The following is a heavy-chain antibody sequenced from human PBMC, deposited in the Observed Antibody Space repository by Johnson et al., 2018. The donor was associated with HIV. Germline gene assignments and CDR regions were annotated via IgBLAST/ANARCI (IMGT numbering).Heavy chain of an antibody. CDR3: ARDRGDGYTTAWAFDI. V-gene: IGHV3-11*04. Sequence: QVQLVESGGGLVKPGGSLRLSCAASGFTFSDYYMSWIRQAPGKGLEWVSYISSSGSTIYYADSVKGRFTISRDNAKNSLYLQMNNVRAEATAVYYCARDRGDGYTTAWAFDIWGQGTMVTVSS. CDR2: ISSSGSTI. CDR1: GFTFSDYY. D-gene: IGHD5-24*01. J-gene: IGHJ3*02.